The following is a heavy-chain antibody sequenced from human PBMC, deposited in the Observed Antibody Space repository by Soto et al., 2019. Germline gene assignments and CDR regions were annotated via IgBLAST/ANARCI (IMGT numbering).Heavy chain of an antibody. J-gene: IGHJ4*02. Sequence: GGSLRLSCAASGFTFSTSWMHWVRQAPGKGLVWVSRIGPAGSMTTYADSVKGRFTISRDNAKNTVYLQMNSLGVDDTAVYYWARGVHGDSDYWGQGTLVTVSS. CDR3: ARGVHGDSDY. CDR2: IGPAGSMT. V-gene: IGHV3-74*01. D-gene: IGHD4-17*01. CDR1: GFTFSTSW.